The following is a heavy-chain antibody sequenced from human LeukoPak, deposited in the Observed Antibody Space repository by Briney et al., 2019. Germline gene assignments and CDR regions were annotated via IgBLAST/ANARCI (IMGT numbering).Heavy chain of an antibody. V-gene: IGHV1-2*02. D-gene: IGHD6-19*01. CDR3: ARVPGIAVAGTFDP. CDR1: GYTFTCYY. CDR2: INPNSGGT. J-gene: IGHJ5*02. Sequence: ASVKVSCKASGYTFTCYYMHWVRQAPGQGLEWMGWINPNSGGTNYAQKFQGRVTMTRDTSISTAYMELSRLRSDDTAVYYCARVPGIAVAGTFDPWGQGTLVTVSS.